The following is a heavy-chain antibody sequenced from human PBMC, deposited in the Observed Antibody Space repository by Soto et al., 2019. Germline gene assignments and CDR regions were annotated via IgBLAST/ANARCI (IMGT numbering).Heavy chain of an antibody. V-gene: IGHV1-18*01. Sequence: QVQLVQSGAEVKKPGASVRVSYKASGYTFRNFGYSWLRQAPGQRPEWMGWIAAYNGDTNFAPSLRGRLTMTPDPCTTTVYMELNSLTSDDTAVYYCARDRGTYFDYWGQGTLVTVSS. CDR3: ARDRGTYFDY. J-gene: IGHJ4*02. CDR2: IAAYNGDT. CDR1: GYTFRNFG.